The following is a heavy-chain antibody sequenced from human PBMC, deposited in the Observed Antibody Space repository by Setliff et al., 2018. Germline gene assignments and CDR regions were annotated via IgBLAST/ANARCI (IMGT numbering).Heavy chain of an antibody. CDR3: TRGPDGYTYQGAFDI. V-gene: IGHV4-34*01. CDR2: INHSGST. J-gene: IGHJ3*02. CDR1: GGSFSGYY. D-gene: IGHD5-12*01. Sequence: KPSETLSLTCAVYGGSFSGYYWSWIRQPPGKGLEWIGEINHSGSTNHNPSLKSRVTISVDTSKNQFSLKLSSVTAADTAVYYCTRGPDGYTYQGAFDIWGQGTMVTVSS.